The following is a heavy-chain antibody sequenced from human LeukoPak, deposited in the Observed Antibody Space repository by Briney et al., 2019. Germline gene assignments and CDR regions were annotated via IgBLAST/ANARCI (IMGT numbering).Heavy chain of an antibody. Sequence: ASETLSLTCTVSGGSISTYYWSWIRQPPGKGLEWIGYIYYSGSTNYNPSLKSRVTISVDTSKNQFSLKLSSVAAADTAVYYCARGGDYDILTGYGWFDPWGQGTLVTVSS. CDR3: ARGGDYDILTGYGWFDP. J-gene: IGHJ5*02. D-gene: IGHD3-9*01. CDR1: GGSISTYY. V-gene: IGHV4-59*01. CDR2: IYYSGST.